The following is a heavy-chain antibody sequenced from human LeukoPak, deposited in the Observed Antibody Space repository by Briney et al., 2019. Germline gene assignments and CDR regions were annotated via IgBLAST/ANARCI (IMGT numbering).Heavy chain of an antibody. CDR1: GYTFTSYD. Sequence: GASXKVSCKASGYTFTSYDINWVGQATGQGGEWRGWMNPNSGKTGYAQKFQGRVTITRKTYIRTAYMELRRLRYEDTAVYYCARRPSKMIVAARPFDYWGQGTLVTVSS. V-gene: IGHV1-8*03. D-gene: IGHD3-22*01. CDR2: MNPNSGKT. CDR3: ARRPSKMIVAARPFDY. J-gene: IGHJ4*02.